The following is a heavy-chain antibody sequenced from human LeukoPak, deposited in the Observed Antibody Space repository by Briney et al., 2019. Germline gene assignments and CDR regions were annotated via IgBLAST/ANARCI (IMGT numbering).Heavy chain of an antibody. D-gene: IGHD6-6*01. V-gene: IGHV3-53*01. CDR1: GFTVSSDY. J-gene: IGHJ4*02. CDR2: IYSGGST. Sequence: GGSLRLSCAASGFTVSSDYMNWVRQAPGKGLEWVSVIYSGGSTFYADPVKGRFTISRDNSKNTLHLQMNSLRVEDTAIYYCARGTIARLGPFDCWGQGTLVIVSS. CDR3: ARGTIARLGPFDC.